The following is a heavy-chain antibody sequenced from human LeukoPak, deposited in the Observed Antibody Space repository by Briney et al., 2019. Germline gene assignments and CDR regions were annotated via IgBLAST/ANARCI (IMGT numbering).Heavy chain of an antibody. J-gene: IGHJ4*02. V-gene: IGHV3-48*01. CDR2: ISSSSSTI. CDR3: ARERRTVTTDY. CDR1: GFTFSSYS. D-gene: IGHD4-17*01. Sequence: GGSLRLSCAASGFTFSSYSMNWVRQAPGKGLEWVSYISSSSSTIYYAGSVKGRFTISRDNAKNSLYLQMNSLRAEDTAVYYCARERRTVTTDYWGQGTLVTVSS.